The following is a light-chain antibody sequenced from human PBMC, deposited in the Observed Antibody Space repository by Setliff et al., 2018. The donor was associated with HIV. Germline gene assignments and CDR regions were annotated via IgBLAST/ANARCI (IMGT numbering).Light chain of an antibody. J-gene: IGLJ1*01. CDR1: SSDVGNYNY. CDR2: DVS. Sequence: QSALAQPASVSGSPGQSITISCTGISSDVGNYNYVSWYQEHPGKAPKLMIYDVSQRPSGVSSRFSGSKSGNTASLTISGLQAEDQADYYCCSYTSSLTYVFGTGTKVTV. CDR3: CSYTSSLTYV. V-gene: IGLV2-14*01.